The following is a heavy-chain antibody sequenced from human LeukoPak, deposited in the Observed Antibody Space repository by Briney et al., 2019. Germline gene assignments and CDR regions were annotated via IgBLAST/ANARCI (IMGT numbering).Heavy chain of an antibody. CDR3: AKDLVTAAG. Sequence: GGSLRLSCATSGFTFSGYAMSWVRQAPGKGLEWVSAISGSGGRTYYADSVKGRFTISTHNSKNTLYLQINSLRAEDTAVYYCAKDLVTAAGWGQGTLVTVSS. CDR2: ISGSGGRT. CDR1: GFTFSGYA. V-gene: IGHV3-23*01. J-gene: IGHJ4*02. D-gene: IGHD2-21*02.